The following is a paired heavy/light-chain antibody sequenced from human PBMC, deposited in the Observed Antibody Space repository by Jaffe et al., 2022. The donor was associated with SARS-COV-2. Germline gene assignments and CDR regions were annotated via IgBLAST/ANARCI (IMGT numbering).Heavy chain of an antibody. D-gene: IGHD3-22*01. CDR3: AKSVGGDSSGYYQYWYYYGMDV. V-gene: IGHV3-30*18. Sequence: QVQLVESGGGVVQPGRSLRLSCAASGFTFSSYGMHWVRQAPGKGLEWVAVISYDGSNKYYADSVKGRFTISRDNSKNTLYLQMNSLRAEDTAVYYCAKSVGGDSSGYYQYWYYYGMDVWGQGTTVTVSS. CDR2: ISYDGSNK. J-gene: IGHJ6*02. CDR1: GFTFSSYG.
Light chain of an antibody. CDR3: QAWDSSTTVV. CDR1: KLGDKY. J-gene: IGLJ2*01. V-gene: IGLV3-1*01. CDR2: QDS. Sequence: SYELTQPPSVSVSPGQTASITCSGDKLGDKYACWYQQKPGQSPVLVIYQDSKRPSGIPERFSGSNSGNTATLTISGTQAMDEADYYCQAWDSSTTVVFGGGTKLTVL.